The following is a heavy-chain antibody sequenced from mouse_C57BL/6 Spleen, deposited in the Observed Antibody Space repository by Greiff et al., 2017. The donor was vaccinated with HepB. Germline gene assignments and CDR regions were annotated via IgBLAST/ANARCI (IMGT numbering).Heavy chain of an antibody. CDR1: GYSITSGYY. Sequence: DVKLQESGPGLVKPSQSLSLTCSVTGYSITSGYYWNWIRQFPGNKLEWLCYISYDGSNNYNPSLKNRISITRDTSKNQFFLKLNSVTTEDTATYYCARYYYGSSYSYWYFDVWGTGTTVTVSS. V-gene: IGHV3-6*01. CDR2: ISYDGSN. J-gene: IGHJ1*03. CDR3: ARYYYGSSYSYWYFDV. D-gene: IGHD1-1*01.